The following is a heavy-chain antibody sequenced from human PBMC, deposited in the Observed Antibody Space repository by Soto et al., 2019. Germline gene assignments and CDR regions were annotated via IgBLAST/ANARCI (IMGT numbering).Heavy chain of an antibody. D-gene: IGHD1-1*01. V-gene: IGHV4-4*02. Sequence: QVQLQESGPGLVKPSGTLSLICSVSSGTISSANWWSWVRQAPGKGLEWIGEIHPTGNTNYNPSLESRFTISIDKSKNQFSLRLTSVTAADTALYYCAREGTGTTRGSFDYWGQGTLVTVSS. CDR3: AREGTGTTRGSFDY. CDR1: SGTISSANW. CDR2: IHPTGNT. J-gene: IGHJ4*02.